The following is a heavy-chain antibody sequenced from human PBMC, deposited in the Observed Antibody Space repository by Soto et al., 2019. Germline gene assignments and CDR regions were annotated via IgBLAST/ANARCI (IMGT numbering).Heavy chain of an antibody. CDR3: ARAPRRSNYFPHYYYYYYMDV. CDR2: IYSGGST. D-gene: IGHD4-4*01. CDR1: GFTVSSNY. V-gene: IGHV3-66*01. Sequence: GGSLRLSCAASGFTVSSNYMSWVRQAPGKGLEWVSVIYSGGSTYYADSVKGRFTISRDNSKNTLYLQMNSLRAEDTAVYYCARAPRRSNYFPHYYYYYYMDVWGKGTTVTVSS. J-gene: IGHJ6*03.